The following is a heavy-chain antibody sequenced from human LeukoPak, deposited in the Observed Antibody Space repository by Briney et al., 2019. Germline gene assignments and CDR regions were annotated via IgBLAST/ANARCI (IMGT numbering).Heavy chain of an antibody. CDR2: ISHSGST. V-gene: IGHV4-34*01. CDR1: GGSFSGYY. CDR3: ARARAVRSSSVKYKNDYGDLLDY. J-gene: IGHJ4*02. D-gene: IGHD4-17*01. Sequence: SETLSLTCALYGGSFSGYYWSWLRQPPGKGLEWIGEISHSGSTNYSPSLKSRVTISVDTSKNQFSLKLSSVTAADTAVYYCARARAVRSSSVKYKNDYGDLLDYWGQGTLVTVSS.